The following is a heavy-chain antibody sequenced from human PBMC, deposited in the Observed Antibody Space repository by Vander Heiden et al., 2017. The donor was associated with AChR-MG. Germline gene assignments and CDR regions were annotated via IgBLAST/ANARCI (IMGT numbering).Heavy chain of an antibody. V-gene: IGHV3-7*01. CDR2: IRQDGRDK. D-gene: IGHD6-19*01. CDR1: GFTLSNYW. CDR3: TRSVAGKDY. J-gene: IGHJ4*02. Sequence: EVQLVESGGGLVQPGGSLRLSCAASGFTLSNYWMAWVRQAPEKGLEWVANIRQDGRDKYYVDSVKGRFTISRDNAKNSLYLEMNSLRGEDTAVCYCTRSVAGKDYWGQGTLVTVSS.